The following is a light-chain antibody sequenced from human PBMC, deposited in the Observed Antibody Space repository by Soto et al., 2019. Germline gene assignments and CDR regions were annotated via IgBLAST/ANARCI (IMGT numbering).Light chain of an antibody. CDR3: QQYGTSPLT. CDR1: QPVKIDY. J-gene: IGKJ4*02. Sequence: ETVLTQSPGTLSLSPGEGATLSCRASQPVKIDYLAWYQQRRGLAPRLLVYGASGRATGIPDRFSGSGSGTDFTLTITRLEPEDFAVYYCQQYGTSPLTFGGGTKVEIK. CDR2: GAS. V-gene: IGKV3-20*01.